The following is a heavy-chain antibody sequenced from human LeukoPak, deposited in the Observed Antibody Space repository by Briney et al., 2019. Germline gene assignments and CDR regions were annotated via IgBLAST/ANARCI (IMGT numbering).Heavy chain of an antibody. Sequence: PGGSLRLSCAASGFTFTSYGMHWVRQAPGKGLEWVSSISSSSSYIYYADSVKGRFTISRDNAKNSLYLQMNSLRAEDTAVYYCARDGEVDDYVWGRHNKHDYWGQGTLVTVSS. D-gene: IGHD3-16*01. CDR2: ISSSSSYI. V-gene: IGHV3-21*01. CDR1: GFTFTSYG. J-gene: IGHJ4*02. CDR3: ARDGEVDDYVWGRHNKHDY.